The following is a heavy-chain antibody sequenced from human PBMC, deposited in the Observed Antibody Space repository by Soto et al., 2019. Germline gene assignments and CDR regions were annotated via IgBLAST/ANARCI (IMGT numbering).Heavy chain of an antibody. CDR3: ARSTYWRLDV. V-gene: IGHV3-72*01. D-gene: IGHD2-2*01. J-gene: IGHJ2*01. CDR2: IKRKTESYIT. CDR1: GFSFSDHW. Sequence: GGSLRLSCEASGFSFSDHWMEWVRQAPGKGLEWVGRIKRKTESYITEYAASVEGRFTISRDDSKTSLYLQVNSLKSDDTAVYFCARSTYWRLDVCGRGTLVTVSS.